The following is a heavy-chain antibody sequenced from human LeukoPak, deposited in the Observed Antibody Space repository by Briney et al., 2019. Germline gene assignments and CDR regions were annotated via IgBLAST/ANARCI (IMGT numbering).Heavy chain of an antibody. V-gene: IGHV1-8*03. J-gene: IGHJ4*02. Sequence: EASVKVSCKASGYSLTTYDINWVRQATGQGLEWMGWMNLKSGYTGYAQKFQGRVTITRDTSTSTVYMELSSLRSEDTAVYYCARVAGSIDYWGQGTLVTVSS. CDR1: GYSLTTYD. D-gene: IGHD1-26*01. CDR2: MNLKSGYT. CDR3: ARVAGSIDY.